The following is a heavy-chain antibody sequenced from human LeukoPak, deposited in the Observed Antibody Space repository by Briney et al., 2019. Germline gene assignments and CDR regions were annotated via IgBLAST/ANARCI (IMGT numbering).Heavy chain of an antibody. CDR3: AKEGYPFDY. D-gene: IGHD5-18*01. V-gene: IGHV3-23*01. CDR2: ISGSGGST. CDR1: GFTFSSYG. Sequence: GGALSLSCAASGFTFSSYGMSWVRQAPGKGLEGVSAISGSGGSTYYEDSVKGRFTISRYNSKNTLCLQMNSLRAEDTAVSYCAKEGYPFDYWGQGTLVTVSS. J-gene: IGHJ4*02.